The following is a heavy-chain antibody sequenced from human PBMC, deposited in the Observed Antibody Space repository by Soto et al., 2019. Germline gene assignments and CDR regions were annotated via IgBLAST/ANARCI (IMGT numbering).Heavy chain of an antibody. CDR3: ARGTGAYDILTGYYNVIWFDP. V-gene: IGHV4-30-4*01. CDR2: IYYSGST. D-gene: IGHD3-9*01. CDR1: GGSISSGDYY. J-gene: IGHJ5*02. Sequence: PAETLSLTCTVSGGSISSGDYYWRWIRQPPGQGLEWIGYIYYSGSTYYNPSLKSRVTISVDTSKNQFSLKLSSVTAADTAVYYCARGTGAYDILTGYYNVIWFDPWGQGTLVTVSS.